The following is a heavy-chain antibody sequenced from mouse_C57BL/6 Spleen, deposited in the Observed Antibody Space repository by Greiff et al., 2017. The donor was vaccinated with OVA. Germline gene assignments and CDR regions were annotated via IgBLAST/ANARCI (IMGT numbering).Heavy chain of an antibody. J-gene: IGHJ3*01. V-gene: IGHV1-53*01. CDR1: GYTFTSYW. CDR3: ARNDDYDERAFAY. D-gene: IGHD2-4*01. Sequence: QVQLQQPGTELVKPGASVKLSCKASGYTFTSYWMHWVKQRPGQGLEWIGNINPSNGGTNYNEKFKSKATLTVDKSSSTAYMQISSLTSEDAAVYYCARNDDYDERAFAYWGQGTLVTVSA. CDR2: INPSNGGT.